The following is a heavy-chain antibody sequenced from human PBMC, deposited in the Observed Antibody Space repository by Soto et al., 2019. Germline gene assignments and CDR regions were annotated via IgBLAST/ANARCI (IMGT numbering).Heavy chain of an antibody. CDR2: ISDSGRT. V-gene: IGHV4-31*03. D-gene: IGHD3-10*01. CDR1: DDSISSGGYY. J-gene: IGHJ4*02. Sequence: KTSETLSLTCTVSDDSISSGGYYWSWIRQHPGKGLEWIGYISDSGRTYYNPSLKSRVTISEDTSKNQFSLKLRFVTAADTAVYYCARNDSGSRNFDYWGPGTLVTVSS. CDR3: ARNDSGSRNFDY.